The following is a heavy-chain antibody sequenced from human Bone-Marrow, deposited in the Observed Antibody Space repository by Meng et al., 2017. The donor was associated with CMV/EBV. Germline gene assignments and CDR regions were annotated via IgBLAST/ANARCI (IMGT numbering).Heavy chain of an antibody. Sequence: SVKVSCKASGGTFSSYTISWVRQAPGQGLEWIGWIVVGSGNTNYAQKFQERVTITRDMSTSTAYMELSSLRSEDTAVYYCAADSISNEYGMDVWGQGTTVTVS. V-gene: IGHV1-58*02. J-gene: IGHJ6*02. D-gene: IGHD1-14*01. CDR3: AADSISNEYGMDV. CDR1: GGTFSSYT. CDR2: IVVGSGNT.